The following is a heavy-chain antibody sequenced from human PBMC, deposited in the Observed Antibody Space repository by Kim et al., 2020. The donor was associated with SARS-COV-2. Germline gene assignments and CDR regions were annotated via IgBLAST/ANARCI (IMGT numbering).Heavy chain of an antibody. Sequence: SETLSLTCTVSGASISNSSYYWDWIRQPPGKGLEWIGNIYYSGPMYYNPSLKSRVIISVDTSRNQFSLKLTSVTAADTAVYYCARRSRGDGSPGYWGQGT. CDR2: IYYSGPM. D-gene: IGHD3-16*01. CDR3: ARRSRGDGSPGY. V-gene: IGHV4-39*01. CDR1: GASISNSSYY. J-gene: IGHJ4*02.